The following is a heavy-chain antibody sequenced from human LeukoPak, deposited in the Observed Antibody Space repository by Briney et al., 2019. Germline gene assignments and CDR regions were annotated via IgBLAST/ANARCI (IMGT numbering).Heavy chain of an antibody. CDR2: IYYSGST. V-gene: IGHV4-59*01. J-gene: IGHJ4*02. Sequence: SETLSLTCTVSGGSISSYYWSWIRQPPGKGLEWIGYIYYSGSTNYNPSLKSRVTISVDTSKNQFSLKLSSVTAADTAVYYCAVRHPGANFDYWGQGTLVTVSS. CDR1: GGSISSYY. D-gene: IGHD7-27*01. CDR3: AVRHPGANFDY.